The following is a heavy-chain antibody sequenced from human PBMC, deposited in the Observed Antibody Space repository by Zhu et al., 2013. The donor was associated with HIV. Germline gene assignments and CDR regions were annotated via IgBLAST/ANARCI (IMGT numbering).Heavy chain of an antibody. J-gene: IGHJ4*02. CDR3: VRSGGRVRGVEY. D-gene: IGHD3-10*01. V-gene: IGHV1-18*01. CDR2: INPYNGDT. Sequence: QVHLVQSGPELKKPGASVRVSCKASGYTFTSYALAWVRQAPGQGLEWMGWINPYNGDTKYARRFQGRVTMSTDTSTNTAYMELRSLRSDDTAVYYCVRSGGRVRGVEYWGQGTLVTVXS. CDR1: GYTFTSYA.